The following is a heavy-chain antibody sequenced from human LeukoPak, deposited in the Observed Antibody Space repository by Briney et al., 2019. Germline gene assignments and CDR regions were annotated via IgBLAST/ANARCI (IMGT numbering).Heavy chain of an antibody. CDR3: ARESPGSYSSGRDYFDF. CDR1: GFTFDDYG. D-gene: IGHD6-19*01. J-gene: IGHJ4*02. CDR2: INWNGGST. Sequence: GGSLRLSCAASGFTFDDYGMSWVRQGPGKGLEWVSGINWNGGSTGYADSVKGRFTISRDNAKNTLYLQMNSLRADDTAVYYCARESPGSYSSGRDYFDFWGQGTLVTVSS. V-gene: IGHV3-20*04.